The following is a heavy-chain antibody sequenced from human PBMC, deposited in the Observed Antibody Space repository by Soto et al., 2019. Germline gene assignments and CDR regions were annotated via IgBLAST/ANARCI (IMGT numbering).Heavy chain of an antibody. V-gene: IGHV1-2*02. CDR2: INPNSGGT. J-gene: IGHJ3*02. Sequence: GASVKVSCKASGYNFTGYYMHWVRQAPGQGLEWMGWINPNSGGTNYAQKFQGRVTMTRDTSISTAYMELSRLRSDDTAVYYCARVPIYDFWSGYLSRDAFDIWGQGTMVTVSS. CDR1: GYNFTGYY. D-gene: IGHD3-3*01. CDR3: ARVPIYDFWSGYLSRDAFDI.